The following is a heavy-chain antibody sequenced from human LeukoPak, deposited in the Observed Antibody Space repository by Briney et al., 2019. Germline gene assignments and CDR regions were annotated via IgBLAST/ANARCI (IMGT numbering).Heavy chain of an antibody. CDR3: ATGHSDSLRSPLDS. V-gene: IGHV3-23*01. CDR1: GLTFNNYA. Sequence: GGSLRLSCAASGLTFNNYALTWIRQAPGKGLEWVSSISGRGGNTYYADSVKGRFTISRDDSKNTLFLQMNSLRAEDTAVYYCATGHSDSLRSPLDSWGQGTLVTVSS. D-gene: IGHD3-22*01. CDR2: ISGRGGNT. J-gene: IGHJ5*01.